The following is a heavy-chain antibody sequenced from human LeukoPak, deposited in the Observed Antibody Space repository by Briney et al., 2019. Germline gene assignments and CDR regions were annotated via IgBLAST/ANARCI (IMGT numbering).Heavy chain of an antibody. CDR1: GYTFTSYG. CDR3: ANTRGDSSGYSNWFDP. CDR2: ISAYNGNT. J-gene: IGHJ5*02. Sequence: ASVKVSCKASGYTFTSYGISWVRQAPGQGLEWMGWISAYNGNTNYAQKLQGRVTMTTDTSTSTAYMELRSLRSDDTAVYYCANTRGDSSGYSNWFDPWGQGTLVIVSS. D-gene: IGHD3-22*01. V-gene: IGHV1-18*01.